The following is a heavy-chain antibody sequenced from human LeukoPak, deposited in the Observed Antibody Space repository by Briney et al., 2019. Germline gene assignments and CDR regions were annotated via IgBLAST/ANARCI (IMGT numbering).Heavy chain of an antibody. Sequence: GGSLRLSCAASGFTFSSYAMSWDRQAPGKGLEWVSAISGSGGSTYYADSVKGRFTISRDNSKNTLYLQMNSLRAEDTAVYYCAKADIVLMVYESFYFDYWGQGTLVTVSS. D-gene: IGHD2-8*01. CDR1: GFTFSSYA. CDR2: ISGSGGST. J-gene: IGHJ4*02. V-gene: IGHV3-23*01. CDR3: AKADIVLMVYESFYFDY.